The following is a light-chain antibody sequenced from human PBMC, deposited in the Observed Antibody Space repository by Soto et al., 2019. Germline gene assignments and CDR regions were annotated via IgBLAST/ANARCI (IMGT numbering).Light chain of an antibody. CDR3: QQYGGSPFT. CDR1: ESVYINS. CDR2: GAS. J-gene: IGKJ3*01. V-gene: IGKV3-20*01. Sequence: DIVLTQSPGTLSLSPGESATLSCKASESVYINSFAWYQQKPGQPPRLLIYGASTRATGIPDRFSGSGSGTDFVLNINRLDVEDFGVYYCQQYGGSPFTFGPGTRVDIK.